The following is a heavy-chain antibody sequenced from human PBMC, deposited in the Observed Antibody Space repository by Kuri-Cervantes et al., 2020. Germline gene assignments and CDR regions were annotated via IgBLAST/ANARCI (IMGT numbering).Heavy chain of an antibody. CDR1: GGSITTYY. J-gene: IGHJ4*02. CDR2: ISNTGST. V-gene: IGHV4-59*01. D-gene: IGHD6-19*01. Sequence: SETLSLTCSVSGGSITTYYWSWIRQPPGKGLEWIGYISNTGSTDYNPSLKSRVTISVDTSKNQFSLKLTSVTTADTALYCCARRFYSSGWPVFDFWGQGSLVTVSS. CDR3: ARRFYSSGWPVFDF.